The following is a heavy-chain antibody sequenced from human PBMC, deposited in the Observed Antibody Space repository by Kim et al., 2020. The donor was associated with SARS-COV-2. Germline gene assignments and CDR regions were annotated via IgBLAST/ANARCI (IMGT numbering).Heavy chain of an antibody. J-gene: IGHJ4*02. V-gene: IGHV4-39*01. CDR2: IYYSGST. CDR3: ARRWSVAIDY. CDR1: GGSISSSSYY. D-gene: IGHD6-19*01. Sequence: SETLSLTCTVSGGSISSSSYYWGWIRQPPGKGLEWIGSIYYSGSTYYNPSLKSRVTISVDTSKNQFSLKLSSVTAADTAVYYCARRWSVAIDYWGQGTLVTVSS.